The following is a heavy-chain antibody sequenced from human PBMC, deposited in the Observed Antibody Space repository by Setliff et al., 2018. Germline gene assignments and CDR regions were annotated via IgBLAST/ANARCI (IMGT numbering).Heavy chain of an antibody. Sequence: PSETLSLTCTVSGYFVSSGYNWGWIRQAPGKGLEWIATVYLTGSTYYNPSLKSRAIISLDTSKNQFFLRLSSVTAADTAVYYCARHPRGPNWYFDLWGRGTLVTVSS. J-gene: IGHJ2*01. CDR1: GYFVSSGYN. D-gene: IGHD3-10*01. CDR3: ARHPRGPNWYFDL. V-gene: IGHV4-38-2*02. CDR2: VYLTGST.